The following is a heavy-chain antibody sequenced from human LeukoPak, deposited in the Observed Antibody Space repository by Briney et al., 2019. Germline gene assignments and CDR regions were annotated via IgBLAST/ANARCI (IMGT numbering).Heavy chain of an antibody. J-gene: IGHJ4*02. CDR3: ARVSIAARPYFDY. CDR1: GYTFTGYY. V-gene: IGHV1-2*02. CDR2: INPNSGGT. Sequence: GASMKVSCKASGYTFTGYYMHWVRQAPGQGLEWMGWINPNSGGTNYAQKFQGRVTMTRDTSISTAYMELSRLRSDDTAVYYCARVSIAARPYFDYWGQGTLVTVSS. D-gene: IGHD6-6*01.